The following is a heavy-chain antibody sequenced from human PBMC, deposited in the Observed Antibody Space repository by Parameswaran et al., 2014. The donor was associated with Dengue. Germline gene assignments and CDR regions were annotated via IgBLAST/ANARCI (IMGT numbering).Heavy chain of an antibody. J-gene: IGHJ4*02. CDR2: ISGSGGST. CDR3: AKDPDDLNLFDY. V-gene: IGHV3-23*01. D-gene: IGHD1-1*01. Sequence: VRQAPGKGLEWVSAISGSGGSTYYADSVKGRFTISRDNSKNTLYLQMNSLRAEDTAVYYCAKDPDDLNLFDYWGQGTLVTVSS.